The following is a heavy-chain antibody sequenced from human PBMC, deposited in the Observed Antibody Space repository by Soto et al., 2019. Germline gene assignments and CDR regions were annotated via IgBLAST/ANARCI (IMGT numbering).Heavy chain of an antibody. CDR2: TYDSGST. CDR1: GGSISGGGYY. Sequence: PSDTLSLTCTVSGGSISGGGYYWCWIRQPPGKGLEWIGYTYDSGSTYYNPSLKSRISISIDTSKNLFSLRLTSVTAADTAVYYCAREIIPLTTDWYFDLWGRGTLVTVSS. J-gene: IGHJ2*01. D-gene: IGHD4-17*01. V-gene: IGHV4-30-4*02. CDR3: AREIIPLTTDWYFDL.